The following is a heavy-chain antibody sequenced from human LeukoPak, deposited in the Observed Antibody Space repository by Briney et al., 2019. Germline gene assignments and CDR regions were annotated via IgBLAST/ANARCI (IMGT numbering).Heavy chain of an antibody. CDR2: ISSRGGSS. Sequence: GGSLRLSCAASGFTFSSHAMSWVRQAPGKGLEWVSAISSRGGSSSSAYSVKGQFTITRDNSKITRYLHMCSLRAEDTAVYYCAKVDCSVGSCVPYYWGQGALGTV. D-gene: IGHD2-15*01. CDR3: AKVDCSVGSCVPYY. J-gene: IGHJ4*02. V-gene: IGHV3-23*01. CDR1: GFTFSSHA.